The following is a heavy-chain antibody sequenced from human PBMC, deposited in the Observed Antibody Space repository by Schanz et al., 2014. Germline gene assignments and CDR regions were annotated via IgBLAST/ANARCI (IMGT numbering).Heavy chain of an antibody. Sequence: EVQLVESGGGLVQPGGSLRLSCASSGFSFTTYAMSWVRQAPGKGLEWVSSISSGGGSTYYADSVKGRFTISRDNSKNLLYLQMNSLRAEDTAVYYCTRDVRLDRRGNWFDPWGQGTLVTVSS. V-gene: IGHV3-23*04. D-gene: IGHD1-1*01. J-gene: IGHJ5*02. CDR3: TRDVRLDRRGNWFDP. CDR1: GFSFTTYA. CDR2: ISSGGGST.